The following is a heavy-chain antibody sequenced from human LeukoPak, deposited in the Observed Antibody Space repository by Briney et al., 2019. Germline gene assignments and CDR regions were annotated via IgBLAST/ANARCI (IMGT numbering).Heavy chain of an antibody. D-gene: IGHD6-13*01. V-gene: IGHV3-30*02. J-gene: IGHJ5*02. CDR1: GFTVSSNY. CDR2: IRYDGSNK. Sequence: GGSLRLSCAASGFTVSSNYMSWVRQAPGKVLEWVAFIRYDGSNKYYADSVKGRFTISRDNSKNTLYLQMNSLRAEDTAVYYCAKDPDSSSWYPPRNPARYNWFDPWGQGTLVTASS. CDR3: AKDPDSSSWYPPRNPARYNWFDP.